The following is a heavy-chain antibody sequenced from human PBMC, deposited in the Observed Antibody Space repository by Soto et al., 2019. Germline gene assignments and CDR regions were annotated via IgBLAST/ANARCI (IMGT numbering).Heavy chain of an antibody. D-gene: IGHD3-10*01. CDR1: GFTFSSYG. CDR3: ARVGALATSYYFDY. V-gene: IGHV3-33*01. CDR2: IWYDGSNK. J-gene: IGHJ4*02. Sequence: GGSLRLSCAASGFTFSSYGMHWVRQAPGKGLEWVAVIWYDGSNKYYADSVKGRFTISRDNSKNTLYLQMNSLRAEDTAVYYCARVGALATSYYFDYWGQGTLVTVSS.